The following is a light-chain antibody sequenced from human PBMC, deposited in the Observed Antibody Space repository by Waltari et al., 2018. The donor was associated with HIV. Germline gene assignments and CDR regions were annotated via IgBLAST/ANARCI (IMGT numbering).Light chain of an antibody. V-gene: IGLV3-25*03. Sequence: SYELTQPASVSVYPGQTAKITCSGDSLPSQHGHWYQQCTGPVCIILIYTDHEMTLGTPAQFAGSTSVTTVTLSINWVQTGDEADYYCQSTDSSVTLSLVAGGTKLTVL. CDR2: TDH. CDR3: QSTDSSVTLSL. CDR1: SLPSQH. J-gene: IGLJ2*01.